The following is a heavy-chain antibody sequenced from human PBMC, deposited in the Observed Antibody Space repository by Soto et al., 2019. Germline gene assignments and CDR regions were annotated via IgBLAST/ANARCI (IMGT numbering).Heavy chain of an antibody. D-gene: IGHD2-21*02. CDR1: GYSFTSYW. CDR3: ARPAVVVTAPTAYFDY. J-gene: IGHJ4*02. CDR2: IYPGDSDT. Sequence: GESLKISCKGSGYSFTSYWIGWVRQMPGKGLEWMGIIYPGDSDTRYSPSFQGQVTISADKSISTAYLQWSSLKASDTAMYYCARPAVVVTAPTAYFDYWGQGALVTVSS. V-gene: IGHV5-51*01.